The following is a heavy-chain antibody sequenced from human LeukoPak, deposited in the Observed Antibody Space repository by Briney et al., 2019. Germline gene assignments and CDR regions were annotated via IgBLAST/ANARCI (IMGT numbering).Heavy chain of an antibody. CDR2: INHSGST. D-gene: IGHD6-19*01. J-gene: IGHJ5*02. V-gene: IGHV4-34*01. CDR3: ARLRGATVAHNWFDP. Sequence: SETPSLTCAVYGGSFSGYYWSWIRQPPGKGLEWIGEINHSGSTNYNPSLKSRVTISVDTSKNQFSLKLSSVTAADTAVYCCARLRGATVAHNWFDPWGQGTLVTVSS. CDR1: GGSFSGYY.